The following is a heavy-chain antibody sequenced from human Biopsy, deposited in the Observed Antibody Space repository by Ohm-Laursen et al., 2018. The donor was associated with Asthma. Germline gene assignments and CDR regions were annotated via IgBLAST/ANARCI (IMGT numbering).Heavy chain of an antibody. J-gene: IGHJ3*02. CDR2: IYSGGGT. Sequence: SLRLSCAATGFAVSRDYMFWVRQPPGKGLEWVSVIYSGGGTYYADSVQGRVTISRDNSKNTLSLQMNSLRAEDTAVYYCARAYGGSFFSGSFDIWGQGTMVTVSS. CDR1: GFAVSRDY. CDR3: ARAYGGSFFSGSFDI. V-gene: IGHV3-53*01. D-gene: IGHD4-23*01.